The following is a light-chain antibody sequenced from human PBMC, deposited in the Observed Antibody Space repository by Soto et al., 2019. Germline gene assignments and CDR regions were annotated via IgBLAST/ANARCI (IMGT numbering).Light chain of an antibody. J-gene: IGKJ2*01. Sequence: DIQMTQSPSTLSASVGDRVTITCRASQSISSWLAWYQQKPGKAPKLLIYDASSLESGVPSRFSGSGSGTEFTLTISSLQPDDFETSYCQQYNSYYTFGQGTKLEIK. V-gene: IGKV1-5*01. CDR2: DAS. CDR1: QSISSW. CDR3: QQYNSYYT.